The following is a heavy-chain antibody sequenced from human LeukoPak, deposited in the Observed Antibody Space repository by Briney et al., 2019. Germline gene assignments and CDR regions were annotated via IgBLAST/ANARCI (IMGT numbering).Heavy chain of an antibody. J-gene: IGHJ3*02. CDR3: AREVAGIFVYDAFDI. D-gene: IGHD6-19*01. CDR1: GYTFTSYD. V-gene: IGHV1-8*01. Sequence: ASVKVSCKASGYTFTSYDINWVRPATGQGLEWMGWMNPNSGNTGYAQKFQGRVTMTRNTSISTAYMELSSLRSEDTAVYYCAREVAGIFVYDAFDIWGQGTMVTVSS. CDR2: MNPNSGNT.